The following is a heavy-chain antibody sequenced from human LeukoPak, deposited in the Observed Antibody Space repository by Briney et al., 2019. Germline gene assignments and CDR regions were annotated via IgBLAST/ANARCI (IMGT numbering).Heavy chain of an antibody. CDR2: ISSSGSTI. J-gene: IGHJ4*02. Sequence: SGGSLRLSCAASGFTFSNFAISWVRQAPGKGLEWVSYISSSGSTIYYADSVKGRFTISRDNAKNSLYLQMNSLRAEDTAVYYCARELYYDSSGNLPRAFDYWGQGTLVTVSS. CDR1: GFTFSNFA. CDR3: ARELYYDSSGNLPRAFDY. V-gene: IGHV3-11*01. D-gene: IGHD3-22*01.